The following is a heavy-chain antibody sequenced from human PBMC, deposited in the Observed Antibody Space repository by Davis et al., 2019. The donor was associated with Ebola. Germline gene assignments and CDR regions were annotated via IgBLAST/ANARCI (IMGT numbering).Heavy chain of an antibody. CDR3: ARSPRGSFDM. Sequence: GESLKISCKGSGYSFATYWIGWVRQMPGKGLEWMGIIYPLDSDTRYSPSLQGQVTMSVDTSISTAYLQWNSLKASDTAMYYCARSPRGSFDMWGQGTMVTVSS. CDR1: GYSFATYW. V-gene: IGHV5-51*01. CDR2: IYPLDSDT. J-gene: IGHJ3*02. D-gene: IGHD3-10*01.